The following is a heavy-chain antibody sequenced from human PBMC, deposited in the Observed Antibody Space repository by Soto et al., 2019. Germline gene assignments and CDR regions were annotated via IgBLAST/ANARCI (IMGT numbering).Heavy chain of an antibody. Sequence: VKVFCKTSGSTFTYYDLYWVRQAPGQGLEWMGWINTGNGKTKYSQNFQGRLAITRDTSAATLYMELSSLRYEETTGYYCVRFSGIPVWGQGTLVTVS. CDR3: VRFSGIPV. J-gene: IGHJ4*02. CDR2: INTGNGKT. D-gene: IGHD1-1*01. CDR1: GSTFTYYD. V-gene: IGHV1-3*04.